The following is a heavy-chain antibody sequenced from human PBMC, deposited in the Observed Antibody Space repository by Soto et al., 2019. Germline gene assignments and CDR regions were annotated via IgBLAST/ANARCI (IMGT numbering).Heavy chain of an antibody. D-gene: IGHD2-2*01. Sequence: ASVKVSCKASGYTFTSYGISWVRQAPGQGLEWMGWISAYNGNTNYAQKLQGRVTMTTDTSTSTAYMELRSLRSEDTAVYYCARNSQGVVPAAMLKGVFDPWGQGTLVTVSS. CDR3: ARNSQGVVPAAMLKGVFDP. CDR1: GYTFTSYG. V-gene: IGHV1-18*01. J-gene: IGHJ5*02. CDR2: ISAYNGNT.